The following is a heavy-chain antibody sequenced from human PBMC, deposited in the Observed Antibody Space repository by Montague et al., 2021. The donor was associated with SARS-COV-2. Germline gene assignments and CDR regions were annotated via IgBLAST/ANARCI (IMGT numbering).Heavy chain of an antibody. Sequence: CAISGDSVARNSAAWNWIRQTPSRRLEWLGRTYYRSKWYNDYAVSVKSRITINPDTSKNQISLQLNSVTPEDTAVYYCARTSASSDYWGQGTLVTVSS. J-gene: IGHJ4*02. CDR2: TYYRSKWYN. D-gene: IGHD1-26*01. V-gene: IGHV6-1*01. CDR1: GDSVARNSAA. CDR3: ARTSASSDY.